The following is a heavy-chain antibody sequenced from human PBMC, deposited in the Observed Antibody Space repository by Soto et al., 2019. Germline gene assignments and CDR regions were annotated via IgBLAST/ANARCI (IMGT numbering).Heavy chain of an antibody. CDR3: AREKTTLGYCSSTSCYILGYYYYGMDV. J-gene: IGHJ6*02. CDR1: GYTFTGYY. CDR2: INPNSGGT. Sequence: WASVKVSFKASGYTFTGYYMHWVRQAPGQGLEWMGWINPNSGGTNYAQKFQGRVTMTRDTSISTAYMELSRLRSDDTAVYYCAREKTTLGYCSSTSCYILGYYYYGMDVWGQGTTVTVSS. V-gene: IGHV1-2*02. D-gene: IGHD2-2*02.